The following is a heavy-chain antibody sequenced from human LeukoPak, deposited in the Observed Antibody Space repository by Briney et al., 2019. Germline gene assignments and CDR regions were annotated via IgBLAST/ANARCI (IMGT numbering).Heavy chain of an antibody. J-gene: IGHJ4*02. Sequence: SVKVSCKASGYTFTSYAISWVRQAPGQGLEWMGRIIPILGIANYAQKFQGRVTITADKSTSTAYMELSSLRSEDTTVYYCARRGSGSYSENYFDYWGQGTLVTVSS. CDR2: IIPILGIA. CDR1: GYTFTSYA. V-gene: IGHV1-69*04. D-gene: IGHD1-26*01. CDR3: ARRGSGSYSENYFDY.